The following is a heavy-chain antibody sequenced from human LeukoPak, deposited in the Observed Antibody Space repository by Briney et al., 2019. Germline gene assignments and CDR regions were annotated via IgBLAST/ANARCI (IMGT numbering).Heavy chain of an antibody. CDR3: GRGRNTAASE. CDR1: GITISRYW. J-gene: IGHJ4*02. CDR2: INTDGNTR. Sequence: TGGSLRLSCVGSGITISRYWMHWVRQAPGKGLVWVSRINTDGNTRNYADSVKGRFTISRDDAKNTMYLQMSSLRAEDTAVYYCGRGRNTAASEWGRGILVTVSS. D-gene: IGHD5-18*01. V-gene: IGHV3-74*01.